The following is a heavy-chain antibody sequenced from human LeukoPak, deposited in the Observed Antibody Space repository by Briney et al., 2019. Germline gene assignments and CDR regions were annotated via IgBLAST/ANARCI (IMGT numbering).Heavy chain of an antibody. CDR3: AKGREMATITDFDY. J-gene: IGHJ4*02. D-gene: IGHD5-24*01. Sequence: GGSLRLSCAASVFTFSSYAMSWVRQAPGKGLEWFSGISGSGGSTYYADSVKGRFTISRDNSKNTLYLQMNSLRADDTAVYYCAKGREMATITDFDYWGQGNLVTVSS. CDR2: ISGSGGST. CDR1: VFTFSSYA. V-gene: IGHV3-23*01.